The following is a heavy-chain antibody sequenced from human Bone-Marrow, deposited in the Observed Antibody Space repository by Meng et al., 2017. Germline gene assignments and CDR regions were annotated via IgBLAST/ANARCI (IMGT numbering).Heavy chain of an antibody. CDR1: GSSISNDENY. D-gene: IGHD2-2*02. CDR2: MHYSGIT. V-gene: IGHV4-30-4*08. Sequence: QVQLQESGPGLVKPSQTLSLTCTVSGSSISNDENYWSWIRQSPGEGLEWIGYMHYSGITYYNPSLRSRATMLVDTSKNEFSLKLSSVTAADTAVYYCARYCSSTSCHNWFDPWGQGILVTVSS. CDR3: ARYCSSTSCHNWFDP. J-gene: IGHJ5*02.